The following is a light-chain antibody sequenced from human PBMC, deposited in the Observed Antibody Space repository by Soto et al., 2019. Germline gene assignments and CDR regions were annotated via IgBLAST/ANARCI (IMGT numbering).Light chain of an antibody. J-gene: IGKJ2*01. Sequence: EIVLTQAPATLSFSPGERATLSCRASQSVSSYLAWYQQKPGEAPKLLIYDASNRATGIPARFSGSGSGTDFAPTISSLEPEDFAVYYCQQRSNWPPYTFGQGTKLKFK. V-gene: IGKV3-11*01. CDR2: DAS. CDR3: QQRSNWPPYT. CDR1: QSVSSY.